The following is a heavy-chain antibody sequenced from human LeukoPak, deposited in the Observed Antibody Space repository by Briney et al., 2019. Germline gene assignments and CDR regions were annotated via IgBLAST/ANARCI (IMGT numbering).Heavy chain of an antibody. J-gene: IGHJ4*02. CDR3: ARLPSI. CDR2: IYYSGST. V-gene: IGHV4-59*08. CDR1: GGSISSYY. Sequence: SETLSLTCTVSGGSISSYYWSWIRQPPGKGPEWIGYIYYSGSTNYNPSLKSRVTIPLDTSRNQFSLKLTSVTAADTAIYYCARLPSIWGQGTLVTVSS.